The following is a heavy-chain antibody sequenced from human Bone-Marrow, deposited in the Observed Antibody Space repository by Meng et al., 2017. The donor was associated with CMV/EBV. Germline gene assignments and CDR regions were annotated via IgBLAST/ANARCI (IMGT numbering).Heavy chain of an antibody. Sequence: SETLSLTCTVSGGSISSSSYYWGWIRQPPGKGLEWIGSIYYSGSTYYNPSLKSRVTISVDTSKNQFSLKLRSVTAADTAVYYCARVNSSGWTYYFDYWGQGTLVTVSS. D-gene: IGHD6-19*01. CDR3: ARVNSSGWTYYFDY. J-gene: IGHJ4*02. V-gene: IGHV4-39*07. CDR1: GGSISSSSYY. CDR2: IYYSGST.